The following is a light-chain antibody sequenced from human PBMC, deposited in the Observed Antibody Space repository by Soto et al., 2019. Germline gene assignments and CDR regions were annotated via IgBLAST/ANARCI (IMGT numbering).Light chain of an antibody. CDR1: QSVRYF. CDR2: DAS. J-gene: IGKJ2*01. Sequence: DIQMAQSPSTLSASVGDRVTITCRASQSVRYFLAWYQQKTGKAPKLLIYDASSLKSGVPSRFNGSGSGTEFTLTISSLQPDDSSTYFCQQYNSYSYTCGQGTKLEIK. V-gene: IGKV1-5*01. CDR3: QQYNSYSYT.